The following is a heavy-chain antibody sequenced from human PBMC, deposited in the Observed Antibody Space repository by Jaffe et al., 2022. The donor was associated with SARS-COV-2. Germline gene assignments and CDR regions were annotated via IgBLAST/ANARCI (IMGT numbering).Heavy chain of an antibody. Sequence: EVQLVESGGGLVKPGRSLRLSCTASGFTFGDYAMSWFRQAPGKGLEWVGFIRSKAYGGTTEYAASVKGRFTISRDDSKSIAYLQMNSLKTEDTAVYYCTRDLEWLFGSNWGQGTLVTVSS. D-gene: IGHD3-3*01. V-gene: IGHV3-49*05. CDR2: IRSKAYGGTT. CDR1: GFTFGDYA. J-gene: IGHJ4*02. CDR3: TRDLEWLFGSN.